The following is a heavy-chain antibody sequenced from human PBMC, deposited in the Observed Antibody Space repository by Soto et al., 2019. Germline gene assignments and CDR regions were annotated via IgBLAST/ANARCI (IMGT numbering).Heavy chain of an antibody. V-gene: IGHV6-1*01. Sequence: PSPTLSLTCAISGDSVSSNSAAWNWIRQSPSRGLEWLGRTYYRSKWYNDYAVSVKSRITINPDTSKNQFSLQLNSVTPEDTAVYYCARDLTSPYYYYYGMDVWGQGTTVTVSS. CDR2: TYYRSKWYN. J-gene: IGHJ6*02. CDR3: ARDLTSPYYYYYGMDV. CDR1: GDSVSSNSAA.